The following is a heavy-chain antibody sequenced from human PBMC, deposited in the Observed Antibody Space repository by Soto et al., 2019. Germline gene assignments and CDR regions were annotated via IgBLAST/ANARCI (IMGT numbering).Heavy chain of an antibody. J-gene: IGHJ4*02. Sequence: QVQLVESGGGLVKPGGSLRLSCAASGFTFSAYYMSWIRQAPGNGLVWVSYISSSGSTIYYADSVKGRFTISRDTAKNSLYLQMNSLRAEDTAVYYCARRALGYCSGVSCYRLIDYWGQGTLVTVSP. V-gene: IGHV3-11*01. CDR3: ARRALGYCSGVSCYRLIDY. CDR1: GFTFSAYY. CDR2: ISSSGSTI. D-gene: IGHD2-15*01.